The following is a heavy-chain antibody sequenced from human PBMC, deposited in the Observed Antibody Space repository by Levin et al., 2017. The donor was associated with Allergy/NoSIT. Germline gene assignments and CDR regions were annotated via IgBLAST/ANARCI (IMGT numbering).Heavy chain of an antibody. D-gene: IGHD6-19*01. CDR1: GFTFSSYS. V-gene: IGHV3-21*01. CDR2: ISSSSSYI. CDR3: ARGAVAGDYDAFDI. Sequence: GESLKISCAASGFTFSSYSMNWVRQAPGKGLEWVSSISSSSSYIYYADSVKGRFTISRDNAKNSLYLQMNSLRAEDTAVYYCARGAVAGDYDAFDIWGQGTMVTVSS. J-gene: IGHJ3*02.